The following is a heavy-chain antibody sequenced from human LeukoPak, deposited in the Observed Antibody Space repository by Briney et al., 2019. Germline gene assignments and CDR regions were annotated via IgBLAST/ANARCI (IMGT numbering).Heavy chain of an antibody. V-gene: IGHV4-59*01. D-gene: IGHD1-1*01. CDR3: ARRSRGWNWVYGMDV. CDR2: IYYSGST. Sequence: PSETLSLTCTVSGGSISSYYWSWIRQPPGKGLEWIGYIYYSGSTNYNPSLKSRVTISVDTSKNQFSLKLSSVTAADTAVYYCARRSRGWNWVYGMDVWGQGTTVTVSS. J-gene: IGHJ6*02. CDR1: GGSISSYY.